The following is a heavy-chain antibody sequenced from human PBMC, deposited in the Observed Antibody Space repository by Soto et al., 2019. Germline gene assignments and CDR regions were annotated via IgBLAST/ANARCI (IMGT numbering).Heavy chain of an antibody. CDR1: GLTFSSYG. CDR2: VLYDGSNK. D-gene: IGHD3-10*01. CDR3: ARDRGCSAGMDV. Sequence: PLGSLRVSWAACGLTFSSYGMRGVRQAPGNGLEWVAVVLYDGSNKYYSDSVRVRFTISRDNSKNTVYLQMNSLRAEDTDVYYSARDRGCSAGMDVWGQGTTVTVS. J-gene: IGHJ6*02. V-gene: IGHV3-33*01.